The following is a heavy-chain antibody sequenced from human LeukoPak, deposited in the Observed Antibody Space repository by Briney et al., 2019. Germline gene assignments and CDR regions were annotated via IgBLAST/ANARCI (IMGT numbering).Heavy chain of an antibody. CDR1: GYTFTGYY. J-gene: IGHJ3*02. CDR2: INPNSGGT. CDR3: AREGAARRANDAFDI. Sequence: ASVKVSCKASGYTFTGYYMHWVRQAPGQGLGWMGWINPNSGGTNYAQKFQGRATMTRDTSISTAYMELSRLRSDDTAVYYCAREGAARRANDAFDIWGQGTMVTVSS. V-gene: IGHV1-2*02. D-gene: IGHD6-6*01.